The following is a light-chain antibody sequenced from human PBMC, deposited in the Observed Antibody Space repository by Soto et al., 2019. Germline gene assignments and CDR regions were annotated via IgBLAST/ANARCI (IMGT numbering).Light chain of an antibody. V-gene: IGLV1-40*01. CDR1: SSNIGAGYD. J-gene: IGLJ7*01. CDR2: GNS. Sequence: QSVLTQPPSVSGAPGQRVTISCTGSSSNIGAGYDVHWYQQLPGTAPKLLIYGNSNRPSGVPDRFSGSKSGTSASLAITGLQAEDEADHDRQSYDSSLSGAVFGGGTQLTVL. CDR3: QSYDSSLSGAV.